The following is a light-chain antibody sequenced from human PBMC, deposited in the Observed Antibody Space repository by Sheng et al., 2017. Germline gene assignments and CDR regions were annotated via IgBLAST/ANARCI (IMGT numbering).Light chain of an antibody. CDR3: QQSYSYSRT. Sequence: DIQMTQSPSTLSASVGDTVSITCRASQTLDNWLAWYQHKPGKAPKVLIYKASILEGGVPSRFSGSGSGTEFTLTISRLQPEDSATYYCQQSYSYSRTFGQG. CDR1: QTLDNW. CDR2: KAS. V-gene: IGKV1-5*03. J-gene: IGKJ1*01.